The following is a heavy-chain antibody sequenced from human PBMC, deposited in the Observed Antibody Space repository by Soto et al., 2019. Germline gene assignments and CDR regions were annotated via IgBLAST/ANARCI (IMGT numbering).Heavy chain of an antibody. D-gene: IGHD5-18*01. CDR3: VKDFRRYTNGLDV. V-gene: IGHV3-9*01. CDR2: ISWNSAST. J-gene: IGHJ6*02. Sequence: DVQLVESGGGLVEPGKSLRLSCVVSGFTYEDFAMHWVRQAPGKGLEWVSGISWNSASTGYADSVTGRFTISRDNAKNSPYLQMRNLTGDDTAMYYCVKDFRRYTNGLDVWGPGTSVTVSS. CDR1: GFTYEDFA.